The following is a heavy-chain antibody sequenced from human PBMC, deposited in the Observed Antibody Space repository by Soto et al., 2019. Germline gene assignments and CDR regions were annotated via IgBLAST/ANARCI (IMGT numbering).Heavy chain of an antibody. J-gene: IGHJ6*02. V-gene: IGHV1-18*04. CDR2: ISAYNGNT. CDR1: GYTFTSYG. D-gene: IGHD3-10*01. CDR3: ARDPETYYYGSGSYYYYYGMDV. Sequence: GASVKVSCKASGYTFTSYGISWVRQAPGQGLEWMGWISAYNGNTNYAQKLQGRVTMTTDTSTSTAYMELRSLRSDDTAVYYCARDPETYYYGSGSYYYYYGMDVWGQGTTVTVSS.